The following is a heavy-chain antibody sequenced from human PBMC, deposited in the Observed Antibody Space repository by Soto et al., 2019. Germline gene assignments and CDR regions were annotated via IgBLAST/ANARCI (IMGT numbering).Heavy chain of an antibody. CDR1: GYTFTKYG. Sequence: QVQLVQSGAEVKNPGASVKVSCKTSGYTFTKYGVGWVRQAPGQGLEWMGWNSGSSGNANYAEKVQGRITLTTHTSTSTAYIELRSLRSDATAVYYCAREMAGLGGEYDYWGQGTLVTVSS. J-gene: IGHJ4*02. CDR2: NSGSSGNA. D-gene: IGHD3-16*01. CDR3: AREMAGLGGEYDY. V-gene: IGHV1-18*01.